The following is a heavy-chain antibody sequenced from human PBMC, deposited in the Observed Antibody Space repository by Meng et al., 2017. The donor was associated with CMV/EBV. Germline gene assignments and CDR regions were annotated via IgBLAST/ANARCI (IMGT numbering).Heavy chain of an antibody. Sequence: QVPVVQSGCGVKKPGSSVKVSCKASGGTFSSYAISWVRQAPGQGLEWMGGIIPIFGTANYAQKFQGRVTITADESTSTAYMELSSLRSEDTAVYYCAREGGIVVVPAAPGWFDPWGQGTLVTVSS. J-gene: IGHJ5*02. CDR1: GGTFSSYA. CDR3: AREGGIVVVPAAPGWFDP. CDR2: IIPIFGTA. D-gene: IGHD2-2*01. V-gene: IGHV1-69*12.